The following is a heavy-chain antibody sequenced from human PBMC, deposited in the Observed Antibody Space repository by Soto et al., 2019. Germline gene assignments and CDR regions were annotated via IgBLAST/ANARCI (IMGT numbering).Heavy chain of an antibody. J-gene: IGHJ6*03. Sequence: GGSLRLSCAASGFTFSSYGMHWVRQAPGKGLEWVAVISYDGSNKYYADSVKGRFTISRDNSKNTLYLQMNSLRAEDTAVYYCAKDYTAMASGLYYYMDVWGKGTTVTVSS. D-gene: IGHD5-18*01. V-gene: IGHV3-30*18. CDR3: AKDYTAMASGLYYYMDV. CDR2: ISYDGSNK. CDR1: GFTFSSYG.